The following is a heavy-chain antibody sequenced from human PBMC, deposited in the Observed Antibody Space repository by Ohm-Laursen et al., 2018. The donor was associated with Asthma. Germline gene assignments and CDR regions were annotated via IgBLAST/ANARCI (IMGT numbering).Heavy chain of an antibody. Sequence: SLRLSCAASGFIFSAYGMHWVRQAPGKGLEWVAVIWYDGTNKDYADSVKGRFTISRDDSKNTLYLQMNSLRAEDTAVYYCARDPYYSSSWIYYYYGMDVWGQGTTVTVSS. J-gene: IGHJ6*02. CDR1: GFIFSAYG. CDR3: ARDPYYSSSWIYYYYGMDV. V-gene: IGHV3-33*01. D-gene: IGHD6-13*01. CDR2: IWYDGTNK.